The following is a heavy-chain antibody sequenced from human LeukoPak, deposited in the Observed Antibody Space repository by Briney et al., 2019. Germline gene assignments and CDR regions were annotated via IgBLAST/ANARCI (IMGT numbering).Heavy chain of an antibody. V-gene: IGHV4-34*01. CDR2: INHSGST. D-gene: IGHD6-13*01. J-gene: IGHJ6*03. Sequence: SETLSLTCAVYGGSFGGYYWSWIRQPPGKGLEWIGEINHSGSTNYNPPLKSRVTISVDTSKNQFSLKLSSVTAADTAVYYCAMRGYSSSINYMDVWGKGTTVTVSS. CDR1: GGSFGGYY. CDR3: AMRGYSSSINYMDV.